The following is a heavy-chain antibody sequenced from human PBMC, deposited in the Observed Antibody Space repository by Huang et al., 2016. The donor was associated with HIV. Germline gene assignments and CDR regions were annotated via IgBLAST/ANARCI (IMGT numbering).Heavy chain of an antibody. CDR1: GFSISSYW. CDR2: INSDGSST. D-gene: IGHD3-22*01. V-gene: IGHV3-74*01. Sequence: EVQLVESGGGLVQPGGSLRLSCAASGFSISSYWMHWVRQAQGKGVVWVSRINSDGSSTSYADSVKGRFTISRDNAKNTLYLQMNSLRAEDTAVYYCARDPRIQSWLNFFDYWGQGTLVSVSS. J-gene: IGHJ4*02. CDR3: ARDPRIQSWLNFFDY.